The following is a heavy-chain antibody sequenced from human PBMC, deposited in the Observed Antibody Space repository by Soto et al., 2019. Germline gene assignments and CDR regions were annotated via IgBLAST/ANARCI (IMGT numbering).Heavy chain of an antibody. Sequence: QVQLVESGGGVVQPGRSLRLSCAASGFTFSSYAMHWVRQAPGKGLEWVAVISYDGSNKYYADSVKGRFTISRDNSKNTLYLQMNSLRAEDTAVYYCARDGSRIVVVPAAEYIDYWGQGTLVTVSS. D-gene: IGHD2-2*01. V-gene: IGHV3-30-3*01. J-gene: IGHJ4*02. CDR3: ARDGSRIVVVPAAEYIDY. CDR1: GFTFSSYA. CDR2: ISYDGSNK.